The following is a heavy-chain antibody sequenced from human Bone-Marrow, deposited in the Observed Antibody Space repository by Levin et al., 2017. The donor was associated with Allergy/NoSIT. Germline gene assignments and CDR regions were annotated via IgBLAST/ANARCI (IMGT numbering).Heavy chain of an antibody. Sequence: PGGSLRLSCAASGFIVSSNYITWVRQAPGRGLEWISVIYGGGTTYYAGSVKGRFIISRDTSNNTVFLQMNSLRAEDTAVYYCSRGRSGTFKYWGQGTLVTVSS. CDR1: GFIVSSNY. CDR3: SRGRSGTFKY. CDR2: IYGGGTT. J-gene: IGHJ4*02. V-gene: IGHV3-53*01. D-gene: IGHD1-26*01.